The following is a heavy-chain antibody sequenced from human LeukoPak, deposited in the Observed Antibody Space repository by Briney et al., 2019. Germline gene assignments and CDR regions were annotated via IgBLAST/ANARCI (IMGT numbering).Heavy chain of an antibody. Sequence: KPSETLSLTCTVSGGSISSGSYYWSWIRHPPGKGLGGMPEASHRGSTTYNPSLRSRFIISLDTSKNELALKVNSVTAADTAVYYCARGRITRFGVVIPLDQWSQGTLITVSS. CDR2: ASHRGST. J-gene: IGHJ4*02. CDR1: GGSISSGSYY. D-gene: IGHD3-3*01. V-gene: IGHV4-39*06. CDR3: ARGRITRFGVVIPLDQ.